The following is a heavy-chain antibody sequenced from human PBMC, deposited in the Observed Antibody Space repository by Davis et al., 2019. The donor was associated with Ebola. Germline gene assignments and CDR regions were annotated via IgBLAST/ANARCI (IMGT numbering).Heavy chain of an antibody. CDR1: GFTVSSNY. CDR3: ARGIARYYYYGMDV. Sequence: GESLKISCAASGFTVSSNYMSWVRQAPGKGLECVSVIYSGGSTYYADSVKGRFTISRDNSKNTLYLQMNSLRAEDTAVYYCARGIARYYYYGMDVWGQGTTVTVSS. D-gene: IGHD1-14*01. J-gene: IGHJ6*02. CDR2: IYSGGST. V-gene: IGHV3-66*02.